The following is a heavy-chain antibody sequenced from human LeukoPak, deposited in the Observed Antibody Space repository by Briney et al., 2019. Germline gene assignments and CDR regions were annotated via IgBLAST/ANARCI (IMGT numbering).Heavy chain of an antibody. CDR3: ARVRGYYDSSGYIDY. V-gene: IGHV3-20*04. Sequence: GGSLRLSCAASGFTFDDYGMSWVRLAPGKGLEWVSGINWNGGSTGYTDSVKGRFTISRDNAKNSLYLQMNSLRAEDTALYYCARVRGYYDSSGYIDYWGQGTLVTVSS. CDR1: GFTFDDYG. D-gene: IGHD3-22*01. J-gene: IGHJ4*02. CDR2: INWNGGST.